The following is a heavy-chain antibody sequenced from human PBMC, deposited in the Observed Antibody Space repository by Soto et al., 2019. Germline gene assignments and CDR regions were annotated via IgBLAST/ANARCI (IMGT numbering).Heavy chain of an antibody. CDR2: IKSKSDGGTI. D-gene: IGHD3-10*01. CDR1: GFTISDAW. CDR3: TTRMTMVRGVITRYYDYYGMDV. Sequence: PGGSLRLSCAVSGFTISDAWMSWVRQAPGKGLEWVGRIKSKSDGGTIDHAAPVKGGFTISRDVSKNTLDLQMNSLKTEDTAVYYCTTRMTMVRGVITRYYDYYGMDVWGQGTTVTVSS. J-gene: IGHJ6*02. V-gene: IGHV3-15*01.